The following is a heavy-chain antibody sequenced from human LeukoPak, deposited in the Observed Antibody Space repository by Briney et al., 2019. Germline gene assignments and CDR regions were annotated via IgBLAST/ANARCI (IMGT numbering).Heavy chain of an antibody. CDR1: GGTFIRYT. CDR2: IIPILGIA. J-gene: IGHJ5*02. V-gene: IGHV1-69*02. Sequence: SVKVSCKASGGTFIRYTSSGVGQGRGQGLEWMERIIPILGIANYAQKFQGRVTITADKSTSTAYMELSSLRSEDTAVYYCARVPAARDNCFDPWGQGTLVTVSS. D-gene: IGHD2-2*01. CDR3: ARVPAARDNCFDP.